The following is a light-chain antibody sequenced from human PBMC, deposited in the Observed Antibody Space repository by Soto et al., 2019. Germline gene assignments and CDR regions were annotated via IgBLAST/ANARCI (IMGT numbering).Light chain of an antibody. CDR1: SSDVGSYKF. Sequence: QSALTQPASVSGSPGQSITISCTGTSSDVGSYKFVSWYQHHPGKAPKLMIYEGSKRPSGVPYRFSGSKSGNTASLTISGLQAEDEADYYCCSYAGSSTLVFGGGTQLTVL. V-gene: IGLV2-23*01. CDR2: EGS. J-gene: IGLJ2*01. CDR3: CSYAGSSTLV.